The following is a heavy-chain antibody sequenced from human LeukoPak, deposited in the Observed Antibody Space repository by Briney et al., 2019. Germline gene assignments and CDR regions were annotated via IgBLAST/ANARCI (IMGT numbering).Heavy chain of an antibody. Sequence: SVKVSCKASGYTFTSYGISWVRQAPGQGLEWMGGIIPIFGTANYAQKFQGRVTITADKSTSTAYMELSSLRSGDTAVYYCARPRGNYDSSGYYGDYWGQGTLVTVSS. CDR2: IIPIFGTA. J-gene: IGHJ4*02. D-gene: IGHD3-22*01. CDR1: GYTFTSYG. CDR3: ARPRGNYDSSGYYGDY. V-gene: IGHV1-69*06.